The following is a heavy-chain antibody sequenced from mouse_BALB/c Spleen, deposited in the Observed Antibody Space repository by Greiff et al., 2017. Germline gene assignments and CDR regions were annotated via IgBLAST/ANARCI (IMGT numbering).Heavy chain of an antibody. CDR1: GFTFSSYA. D-gene: IGHD4-1*01. CDR2: ISSGGSYT. J-gene: IGHJ3*01. Sequence: EVQGVESGGGLVKPGGSLKLSCAASGFTFSSYAMSWVRQSPEKRLEWVAEISSGGSYTYYPDTVTGRFTISRDNAKNTLYLEMSSLRSEDTAMYYCARELGREAYWGQGTLVTVSA. V-gene: IGHV5-9-4*01. CDR3: ARELGREAY.